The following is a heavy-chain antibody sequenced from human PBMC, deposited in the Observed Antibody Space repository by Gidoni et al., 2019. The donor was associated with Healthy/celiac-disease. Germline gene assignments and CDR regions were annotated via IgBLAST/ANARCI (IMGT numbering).Heavy chain of an antibody. D-gene: IGHD4-17*01. V-gene: IGHV4-4*02. CDR3: ARGIIHYGEWNWFDP. CDR1: GGSISSSNW. CDR2: IYHSGST. J-gene: IGHJ5*02. Sequence: QVQLRESGPGLVKPSGTLSLTCAVSGGSISSSNWWSWVRQPPGKGLEWIGEIYHSGSTNYNTYLKSRVTISVDKSKNKFSLKLSSVTAADTAVYYCARGIIHYGEWNWFDPWGQGTLVTVSS.